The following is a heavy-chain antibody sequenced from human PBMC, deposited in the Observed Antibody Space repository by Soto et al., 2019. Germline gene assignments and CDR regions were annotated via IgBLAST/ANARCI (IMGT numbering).Heavy chain of an antibody. D-gene: IGHD3-3*01. CDR1: GFTFSSYA. V-gene: IGHV3-23*01. Sequence: GGSLRLSCAASGFTFSSYAMSWVRQAPGKGLEWVSAISGSGGSTYYADSVKGRFTISRDNSKNTLYLQMNSLRAEDTAVYYCAKNFYDSGWPDAFDIWSQGTMVTVSS. CDR3: AKNFYDSGWPDAFDI. J-gene: IGHJ3*02. CDR2: ISGSGGST.